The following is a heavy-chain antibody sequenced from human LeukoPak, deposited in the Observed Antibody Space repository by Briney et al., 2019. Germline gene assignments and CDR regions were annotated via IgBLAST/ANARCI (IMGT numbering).Heavy chain of an antibody. D-gene: IGHD3-22*01. CDR2: ISAYNGIT. V-gene: IGHV1-18*01. J-gene: IGHJ4*02. Sequence: GASVKVSCKASGYTFTSYGISWVRQAPGQGLEWMGWISAYNGITNYAQKLQGRVTMTTDTSTSTAYMELRSLRSDDTAVYYCARDHPYYYDSSGYYAFDYWGQGTLVTVSS. CDR1: GYTFTSYG. CDR3: ARDHPYYYDSSGYYAFDY.